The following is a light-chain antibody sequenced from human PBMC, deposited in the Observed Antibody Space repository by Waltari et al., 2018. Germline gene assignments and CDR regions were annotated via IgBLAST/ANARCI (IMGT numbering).Light chain of an antibody. V-gene: IGKV1-8*01. CDR3: QQYYSHPPT. J-gene: IGKJ1*01. CDR2: AAS. CDR1: QSISSY. Sequence: AIRITQSPSSLSASTGDRVTITCRASQSISSYLAWYQQKPGKAPNFLIYAASTLQSGVPSRFSGSGSGTDFTLTISCLQSEDFASYYCQQYYSHPPTFGQGTKVENK.